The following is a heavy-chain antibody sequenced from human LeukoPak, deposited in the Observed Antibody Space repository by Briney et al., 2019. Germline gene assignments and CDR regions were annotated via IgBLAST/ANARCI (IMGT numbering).Heavy chain of an antibody. Sequence: SGPSLVKPTQTLTLTCAFSAFSLTTRGVGVGWIRQPPGKALEWLALIYWDDDKRYSPSLKSRLTITKDTSKKQVVLTVTNLDPVDTATYYCARLAYYDNSGSSRPFDIWGQGTRVTVSS. J-gene: IGHJ3*02. V-gene: IGHV2-5*02. D-gene: IGHD3-22*01. CDR1: AFSLTTRGVG. CDR3: ARLAYYDNSGSSRPFDI. CDR2: IYWDDDK.